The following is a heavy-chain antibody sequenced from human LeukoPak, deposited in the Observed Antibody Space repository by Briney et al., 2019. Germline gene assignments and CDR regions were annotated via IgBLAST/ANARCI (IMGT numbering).Heavy chain of an antibody. CDR3: ARGSTIFGVVIEGNWFDP. CDR2: ISSSGSTI. J-gene: IGHJ5*02. D-gene: IGHD3-3*01. Sequence: GGSLRLSCAASGFTFSDYYMSWIRQAQGKGLEWVSYISSSGSTIYYADSVKGRFTISRDNAKNSLYLQMNSLRAEDTAVYYCARGSTIFGVVIEGNWFDPWGQGTLVTVSS. CDR1: GFTFSDYY. V-gene: IGHV3-11*01.